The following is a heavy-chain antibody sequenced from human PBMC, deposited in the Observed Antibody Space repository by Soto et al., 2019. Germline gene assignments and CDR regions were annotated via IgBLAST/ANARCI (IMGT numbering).Heavy chain of an antibody. CDR3: ARGVGATATYYYYGMDV. V-gene: IGHV4-31*03. J-gene: IGHJ6*02. CDR1: GGSISSGGYY. D-gene: IGHD1-26*01. Sequence: SETLSLTCTVSGGSISSGGYYWSWIRQHPGKGLEWIGYIYYSGSTYYNPSIKSRVTISVDTSKNQFYLKLSSVTAADTAVYYCARGVGATATYYYYGMDVWGQGTTVTVSS. CDR2: IYYSGST.